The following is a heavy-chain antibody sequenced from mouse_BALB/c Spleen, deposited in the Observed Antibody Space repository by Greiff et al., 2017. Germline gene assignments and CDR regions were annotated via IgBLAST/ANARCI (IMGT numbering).Heavy chain of an antibody. Sequence: EVQVVESGGGLVKPGGSLKLSCAASGFTFSSYTMSWVSQTPEKRLEWVATISSGGSYTYYPDSVKGRFTISRDNAKNTLYLQMSSLKSEDTAMYYCTRGAGDGYYQAWFAYWGQGTLVTVSA. D-gene: IGHD2-3*01. J-gene: IGHJ3*01. V-gene: IGHV5-6-4*01. CDR3: TRGAGDGYYQAWFAY. CDR2: ISSGGSYT. CDR1: GFTFSSYT.